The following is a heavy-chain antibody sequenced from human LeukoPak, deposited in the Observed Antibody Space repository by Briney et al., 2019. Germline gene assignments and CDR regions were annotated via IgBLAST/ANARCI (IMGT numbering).Heavy chain of an antibody. D-gene: IGHD5-18*01. CDR3: ARGSGMEYYYYYYMDV. CDR1: GFTFNTYW. J-gene: IGHJ6*03. CDR2: IQQDGSEK. V-gene: IGHV3-7*01. Sequence: PGGSLRLSCAASGFTFNTYWMSWVRQAPGTGLEWVANIQQDGSEKYYVDSVKGRFTISRDNAKNSLYLQMNSLRAEDTAVYYCARGSGMEYYYYYYMDVWGKGTTVTISS.